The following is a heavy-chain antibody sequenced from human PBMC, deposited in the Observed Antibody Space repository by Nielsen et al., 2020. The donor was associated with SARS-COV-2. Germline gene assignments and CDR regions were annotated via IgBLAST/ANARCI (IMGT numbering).Heavy chain of an antibody. D-gene: IGHD3-10*01. CDR2: IYSSGST. J-gene: IGHJ4*02. V-gene: IGHV4-39*07. CDR3: AREKLYYYGSGRPDY. CDR1: GGSISSSSYY. Sequence: SETLSLTCTVSGGSISSSSYYWGWIRQPPGKGLEWIGSIYSSGSTYYNPSLKSRVTISVDTSKNQFSLKLSSVTAADTAVYYCAREKLYYYGSGRPDYWGQGTLVTVSS.